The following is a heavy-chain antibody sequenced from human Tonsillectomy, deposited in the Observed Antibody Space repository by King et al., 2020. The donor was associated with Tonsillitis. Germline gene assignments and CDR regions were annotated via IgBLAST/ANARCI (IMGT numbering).Heavy chain of an antibody. V-gene: IGHV1-46*03. CDR1: GHTFTSYF. J-gene: IGHJ6*02. CDR2: FNPGGGNT. CDR3: ASAEVVDNEPYYYGMDV. D-gene: IGHD1-14*01. Sequence: QLVQSGAEVKKPGASVKVSCKASGHTFTSYFVHWVRQAPGQGLEWMGIFNPGGGNTKYAQKFQGRVTMTRDTSTSTVYMELRSLRSEDTAVYYCASAEVVDNEPYYYGMDVWGQGTSVIVSS.